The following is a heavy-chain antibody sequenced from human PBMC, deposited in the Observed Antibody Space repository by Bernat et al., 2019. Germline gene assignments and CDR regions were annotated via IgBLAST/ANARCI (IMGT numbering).Heavy chain of an antibody. V-gene: IGHV3-21*01. D-gene: IGHD1-26*01. CDR1: GFTFSGYG. CDR3: ARDKSGSYYGAIDY. CDR2: ITSHSSYI. J-gene: IGHJ4*02. Sequence: EVQLVESGGGLVKPGGSLRLSCAASGFTFSGYGMNWVRKAPGKGLEWVSSITSHSSYIYYADSLKGRFTISRDNAKSSLYLQMNSLRAEDTAVYYCARDKSGSYYGAIDYWGQGTLLTVSS.